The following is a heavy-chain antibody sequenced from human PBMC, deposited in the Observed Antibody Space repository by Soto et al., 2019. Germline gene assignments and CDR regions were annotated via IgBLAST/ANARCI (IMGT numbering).Heavy chain of an antibody. Sequence: QGQLVQSGGEVKKPGASVKVSCKDSGYTFTRYGISWVRQAPGQGLEWMGWISGYNGDTKYEQKFQGRVTMTVDTSTTTSYMELRSLTSDDRAVYYCAKNGQPPYYYYGMDVWGQGTTVTVSS. CDR2: ISGYNGDT. V-gene: IGHV1-18*01. CDR1: GYTFTRYG. D-gene: IGHD2-8*01. J-gene: IGHJ6*02. CDR3: AKNGQPPYYYYGMDV.